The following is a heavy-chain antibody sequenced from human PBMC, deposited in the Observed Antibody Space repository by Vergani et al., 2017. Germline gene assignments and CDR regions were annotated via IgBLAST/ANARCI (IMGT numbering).Heavy chain of an antibody. CDR2: ISSSGSTI. CDR1: GCTFSDYY. Sequence: QVQLVESGGGLVKPGGSLRLSCAASGCTFSDYYMSWIRQAPGKGLEWVSYISSSGSTIYYADSVKGRFTISRDNAKNSLYLQMNSLRAEDTAVYYCARKHISNYYDSSGYYYMCYYYGMDVWGQGTTVTVSS. J-gene: IGHJ6*02. V-gene: IGHV3-11*01. D-gene: IGHD3-22*01. CDR3: ARKHISNYYDSSGYYYMCYYYGMDV.